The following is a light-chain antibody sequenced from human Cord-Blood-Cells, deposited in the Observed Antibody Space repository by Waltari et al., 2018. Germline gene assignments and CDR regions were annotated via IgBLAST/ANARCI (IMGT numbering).Light chain of an antibody. J-gene: IGLJ2*01. CDR1: SLRSYY. CDR3: NSRDSSGNHVV. Sequence: SSELTQDPAVSVALGQTVRITCQGDSLRSYYASWYQQKPGQAPVLVIYGKNNRPSGVPERCSGSSAGNTASLTITGAQAEDEADYYCNSRDSSGNHVVFGGGTKLTVL. CDR2: GKN. V-gene: IGLV3-19*01.